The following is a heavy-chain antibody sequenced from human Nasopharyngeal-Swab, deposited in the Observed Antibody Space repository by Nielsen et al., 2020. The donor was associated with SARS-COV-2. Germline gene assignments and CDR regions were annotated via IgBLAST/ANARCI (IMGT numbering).Heavy chain of an antibody. D-gene: IGHD3-22*01. CDR2: IKQDGSEK. CDR1: GFTFSSYW. CDR3: ARDDSSPHVGAFDI. J-gene: IGHJ3*02. V-gene: IGHV3-7*01. Sequence: GESLKISCAASGFTFSSYWMSWVRQAPGKGLEWVANIKQDGSEKYYVDSVKGRFTISRDNAKNSLYLQMNSLRAEDTAVYYCARDDSSPHVGAFDIWGQGTMVTVSS.